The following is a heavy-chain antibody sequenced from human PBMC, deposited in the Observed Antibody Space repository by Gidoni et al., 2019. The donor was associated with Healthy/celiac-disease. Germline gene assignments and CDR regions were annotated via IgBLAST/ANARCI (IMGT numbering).Heavy chain of an antibody. CDR3: ARVCRCGLRGSGMDV. J-gene: IGHJ6*02. V-gene: IGHV3-30*01. CDR1: GFTFSSYA. D-gene: IGHD3-16*01. Sequence: QVQLVESGGGVVQPGRSLRLSCAASGFTFSSYAMHWVRQAPGKGLEWVAVISYDGSNKYYADSVKGRFTISRDNSKNTLYLQMNSLRAEDTAVYYCARVCRCGLRGSGMDVWGQGTTVTVSS. CDR2: ISYDGSNK.